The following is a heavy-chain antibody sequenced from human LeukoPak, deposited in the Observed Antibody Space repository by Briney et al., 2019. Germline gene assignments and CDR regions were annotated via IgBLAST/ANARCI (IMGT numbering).Heavy chain of an antibody. D-gene: IGHD6-19*01. CDR3: ARGDQWPNHAFDY. V-gene: IGHV3-48*04. CDR2: ISSSSSTI. Sequence: PGGSLRLSCAASGFTFSSYSMNWVRQAPGKGLEWVSYISSSSSTIYYADSVKGRFTISRDNAKNSLYLQMNSLRAEDTAVYYCARGDQWPNHAFDYWGQGTLVTVSS. CDR1: GFTFSSYS. J-gene: IGHJ4*02.